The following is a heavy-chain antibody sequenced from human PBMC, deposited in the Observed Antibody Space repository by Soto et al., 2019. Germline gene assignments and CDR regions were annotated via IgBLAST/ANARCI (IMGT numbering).Heavy chain of an antibody. CDR3: AKRQSFDFWSGYLPFFDY. Sequence: GGSLRLSCSASAINFRSYAMSWVRQAPGKGLEWVSAVGGSGSDTYYADSVKGRFTISRDDSKNTLYLHMSSLRVEDTAIYYCAKRQSFDFWSGYLPFFDYWGQGTPGTVSS. CDR2: VGGSGSDT. V-gene: IGHV3-23*01. D-gene: IGHD3-3*01. J-gene: IGHJ4*02. CDR1: AINFRSYA.